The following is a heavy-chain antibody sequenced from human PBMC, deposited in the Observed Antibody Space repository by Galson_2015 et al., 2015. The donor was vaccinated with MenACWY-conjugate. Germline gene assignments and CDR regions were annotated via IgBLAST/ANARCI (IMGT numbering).Heavy chain of an antibody. V-gene: IGHV3-74*01. J-gene: IGHJ5*02. D-gene: IGHD5-12*01. Sequence: SLRLSCAASGFTFNQYWMHWVRQAPGKGLVWVSRISPDGSVTNYADSVKGRFTLSRDNAKNTLYLQMNSLRGDDTAVYYCTRGNEGYGLFDPWGQGSLVTVSS. CDR3: TRGNEGYGLFDP. CDR2: ISPDGSVT. CDR1: GFTFNQYW.